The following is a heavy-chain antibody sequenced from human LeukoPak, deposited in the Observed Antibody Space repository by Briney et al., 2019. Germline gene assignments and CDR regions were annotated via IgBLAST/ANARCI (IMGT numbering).Heavy chain of an antibody. Sequence: PSETLSLTFTVSGGSISSRSYYWGGIRQPPGKGLEGIGSFYYSGSTYYNPSLKSRLSISVDTSKNQFSLKLSSVPAADTAVYYCARHPTTTYYYDSSGYFDYWGQGTLVTVSS. CDR1: GGSISSRSYY. D-gene: IGHD3-22*01. CDR2: FYYSGST. V-gene: IGHV4-39*01. J-gene: IGHJ4*02. CDR3: ARHPTTTYYYDSSGYFDY.